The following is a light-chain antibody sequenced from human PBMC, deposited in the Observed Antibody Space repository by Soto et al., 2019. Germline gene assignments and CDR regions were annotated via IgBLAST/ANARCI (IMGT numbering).Light chain of an antibody. CDR1: QSVRTN. J-gene: IGKJ5*01. V-gene: IGKV3-11*01. CDR3: HQRNK. CDR2: GAS. Sequence: EVVLTQSPATLSVSAGGTVSLSCRASQSVRTNVAWYQQIPGQAPRLLVYGASTRATGVPARFTGSRSGTDFTLTISSLEPEDFGVYFCHQRNKFGQGTRLEIK.